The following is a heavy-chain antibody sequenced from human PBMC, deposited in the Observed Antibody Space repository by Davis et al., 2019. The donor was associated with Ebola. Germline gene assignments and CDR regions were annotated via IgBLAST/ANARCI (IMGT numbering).Heavy chain of an antibody. CDR3: ARDGSNSYLDY. Sequence: GESLKIPCAASGFTISSHRMNWVRQAPGKGLECVSSIGSTTNFIYYADSVKVRFTISRDNAKNSLYLQMNSLRAEDTAVYYCARDGSNSYLDYWGQGNLVTVSS. J-gene: IGHJ4*02. V-gene: IGHV3-21*01. D-gene: IGHD6-6*01. CDR2: IGSTTNFI. CDR1: GFTISSHR.